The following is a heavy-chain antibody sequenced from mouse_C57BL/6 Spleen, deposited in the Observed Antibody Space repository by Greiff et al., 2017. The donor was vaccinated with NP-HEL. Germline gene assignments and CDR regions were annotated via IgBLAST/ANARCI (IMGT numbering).Heavy chain of an antibody. Sequence: EVHLVESGGDLVKPGGSLKLSCAASGFTFSSYGMSWVRQTPDKRLEWVATISSGGSYTYYPDSVKGRFTISRDNAKNTLYLQMSSLKSEDTAMYYCARHLITTVVAGFAYWGQGTLVTVSA. CDR1: GFTFSSYG. J-gene: IGHJ3*01. V-gene: IGHV5-6*01. CDR2: ISSGGSYT. D-gene: IGHD1-1*01. CDR3: ARHLITTVVAGFAY.